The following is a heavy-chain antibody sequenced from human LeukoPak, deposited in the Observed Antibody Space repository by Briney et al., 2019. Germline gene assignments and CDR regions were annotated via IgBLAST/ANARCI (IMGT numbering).Heavy chain of an antibody. CDR3: AKVESSSGWCNFDY. V-gene: IGHV3-23*01. D-gene: IGHD6-19*01. Sequence: GGSLRLSCAASGFTFSSYAMSWVRQAPGKGLEWVSAISGSGSSTYYADSVKGRFTISRDNSKNTLYLQMNSLRAEDTAVYYCAKVESSSGWCNFDYWGQGTLVTVSS. J-gene: IGHJ4*02. CDR1: GFTFSSYA. CDR2: ISGSGSST.